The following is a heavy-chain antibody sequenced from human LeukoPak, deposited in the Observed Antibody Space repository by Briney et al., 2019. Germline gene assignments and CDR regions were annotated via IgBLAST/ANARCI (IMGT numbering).Heavy chain of an antibody. J-gene: IGHJ4*02. V-gene: IGHV3-23*01. CDR2: ISGSGGST. Sequence: PGGSLRLSCAASGFTFSSYAMSWARQAPGKGLEWVSAISGSGGSTYYADSVKGRFTISRDNSKNALYLQMNSLRAEDTAVYYCAKGPWVYFDYWGQGTLVTVSS. D-gene: IGHD3-16*01. CDR1: GFTFSSYA. CDR3: AKGPWVYFDY.